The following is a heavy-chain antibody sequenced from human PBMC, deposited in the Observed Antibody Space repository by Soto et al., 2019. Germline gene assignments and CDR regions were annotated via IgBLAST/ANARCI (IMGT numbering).Heavy chain of an antibody. V-gene: IGHV4-30-4*08. D-gene: IGHD4-17*01. Sequence: QVQLQESGPGLVKTSQTLSLTCTVSGGSFSGRGFYWIWIPQPPGKGLEWIGYSSDTGSTHYNPSLSGRVTVSVDTSTTQFSLKLTSVIAADRAVYYCARDYGGSWYFDLWGRGTLVAVSS. CDR2: SSDTGST. CDR3: ARDYGGSWYFDL. J-gene: IGHJ2*01. CDR1: GGSFSGRGFY.